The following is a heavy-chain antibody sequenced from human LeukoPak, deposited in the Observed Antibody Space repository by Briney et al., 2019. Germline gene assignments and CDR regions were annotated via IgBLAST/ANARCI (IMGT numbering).Heavy chain of an antibody. CDR2: IIPIFGTA. CDR1: GGTFISYA. D-gene: IGHD1-26*01. Sequence: SVKVSRKASGGTFISYAISWVRQAPGQGLEWMGGIIPIFGTANYAQKFQGRVTITADESTSTAYMELSSLRSEDMAVYYCASGLMGATQDAYWGQGTLVTVSS. CDR3: ASGLMGATQDAY. J-gene: IGHJ4*02. V-gene: IGHV1-69*01.